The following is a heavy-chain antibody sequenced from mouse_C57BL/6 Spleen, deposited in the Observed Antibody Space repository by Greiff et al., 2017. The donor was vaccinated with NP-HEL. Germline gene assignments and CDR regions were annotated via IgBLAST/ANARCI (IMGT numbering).Heavy chain of an antibody. CDR3: TKDGYYGAMDY. CDR1: GYTFTDYE. Sequence: QVQLQQSGAELVRPGASVTLSCKASGYTFTDYEMHWVKQTPVHGLEWIGAIDPETGGTAYNQKFKGKAILTADKSSSTAYMELRSLTSEDSAVYYCTKDGYYGAMDYWGQGTTLTVSS. D-gene: IGHD2-3*01. CDR2: IDPETGGT. J-gene: IGHJ2*01. V-gene: IGHV1-15*01.